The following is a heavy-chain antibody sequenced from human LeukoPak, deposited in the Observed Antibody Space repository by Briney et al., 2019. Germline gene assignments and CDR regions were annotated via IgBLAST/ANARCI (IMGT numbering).Heavy chain of an antibody. V-gene: IGHV4-39*02. CDR3: ARLGLGYCSSTFCYAWNY. CDR1: GGSISSNSYY. Sequence: PSETLSLTCTVSGGSISSNSYYWGWIRQPPGKGLEWIGSIYYSGSTYYNPSLKSRVTISVDTSKNHFSLKLSSVTAADTAVYYCARLGLGYCSSTFCYAWNYWGQGTLVTVSS. J-gene: IGHJ4*02. D-gene: IGHD2-2*01. CDR2: IYYSGST.